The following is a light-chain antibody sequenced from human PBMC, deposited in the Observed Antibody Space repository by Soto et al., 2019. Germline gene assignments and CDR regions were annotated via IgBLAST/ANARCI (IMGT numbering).Light chain of an antibody. J-gene: IGKJ5*01. CDR3: QQYDHLPIT. Sequence: DIQRTQSPSTPSGSVGDRVTITCRASQTISSWLAWYKQKPGKAPKLLIYKASTLKSGVPSRFSGSGSGTDFTFTISSLQPEDFATYYCQQYDHLPITFGQGTRLEIK. CDR1: QTISSW. CDR2: KAS. V-gene: IGKV1-5*03.